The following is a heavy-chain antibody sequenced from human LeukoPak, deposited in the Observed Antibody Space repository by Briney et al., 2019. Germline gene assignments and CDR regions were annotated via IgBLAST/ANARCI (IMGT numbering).Heavy chain of an antibody. Sequence: SETLSLTCTVSGGPISKSGYYWGWIRQPPGKGLEWIANIYHSGSTYYNPSLQSRVTISVDTSKNQFFLNLRSVTAADSAVYYCARDGSDNWGQFDFWGQGALVTVSS. D-gene: IGHD1-1*01. J-gene: IGHJ4*02. CDR1: GGPISKSGYY. CDR2: IYHSGST. V-gene: IGHV4-39*07. CDR3: ARDGSDNWGQFDF.